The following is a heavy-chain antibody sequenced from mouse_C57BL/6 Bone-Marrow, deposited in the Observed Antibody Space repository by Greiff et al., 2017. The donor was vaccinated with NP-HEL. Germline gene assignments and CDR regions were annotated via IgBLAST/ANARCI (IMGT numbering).Heavy chain of an antibody. Sequence: EVKLVESGGGLVKPGGSLKLSCAASGFTFSDYGMHWVRQAPEKGLEWVAYISSGSSTIYYADTVKGRFTISRDNAKNTLFLQMTSLRSEDTAMYYCANPYYSNYVFAYWGQGTLVTVSA. D-gene: IGHD2-5*01. CDR2: ISSGSSTI. CDR3: ANPYYSNYVFAY. CDR1: GFTFSDYG. J-gene: IGHJ3*01. V-gene: IGHV5-17*01.